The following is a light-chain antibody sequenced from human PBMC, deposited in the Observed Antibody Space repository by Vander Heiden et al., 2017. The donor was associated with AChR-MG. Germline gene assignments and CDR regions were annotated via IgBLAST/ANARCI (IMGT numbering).Light chain of an antibody. V-gene: IGLV1-44*01. J-gene: IGLJ3*02. Sequence: QSVLTQPPSASWMPRQSLAISCSGGSSNIGINAVNWYQQLPGKAPKVVIYNNDQRPSGVPDRVSGSKSGTSAPLAISGLQSEDEADYHCAAWDDSMNGLVFGGGTKLTVL. CDR1: SSNIGINA. CDR3: AAWDDSMNGLV. CDR2: NND.